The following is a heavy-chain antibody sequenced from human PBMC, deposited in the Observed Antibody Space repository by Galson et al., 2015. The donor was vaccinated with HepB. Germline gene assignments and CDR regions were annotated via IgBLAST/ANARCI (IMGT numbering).Heavy chain of an antibody. J-gene: IGHJ4*02. V-gene: IGHV1-2*02. CDR2: INPNSGGT. CDR1: GYTFTGYY. D-gene: IGHD2-21*01. Sequence: SVKVSCKASGYTFTGYYMHWVRQAPGQGLEWMGWINPNSGGTNYAQKFQGRVTMTRDTSISTAYMELSRLRSDDTAVYYCARDCGGDCYLFDYWGQGTLVTVSS. CDR3: ARDCGGDCYLFDY.